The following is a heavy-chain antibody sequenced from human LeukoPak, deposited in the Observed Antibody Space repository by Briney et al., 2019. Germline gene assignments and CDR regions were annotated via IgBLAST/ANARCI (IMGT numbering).Heavy chain of an antibody. CDR2: ISANGINT. CDR3: ARRITAASTYYFDY. CDR1: GFTFSNHA. Sequence: GGSLRLSCVASGFTFSNHAMNWVRQAPGKGLEWVSSISANGINTYYADSVKGRFTISRDNSTNTLYLQMNSLRAEDAAVYYCARRITAASTYYFDYWGQGTLVPVSS. J-gene: IGHJ4*02. D-gene: IGHD6-25*01. V-gene: IGHV3-23*01.